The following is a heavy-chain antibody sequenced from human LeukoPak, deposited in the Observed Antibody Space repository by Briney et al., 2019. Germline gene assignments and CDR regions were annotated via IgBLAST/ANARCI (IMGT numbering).Heavy chain of an antibody. CDR2: TNLEHGNP. CDR3: AKGVAVAGTPPGGDY. Sequence: EASVKVSCKVSGSSLIELSTHWVRQAPGKGLEWMGGTNLEHGNPVYAQKFQGRITMTEDTTTDTAYMEVNSLTSEDTAIYYCAKGVAVAGTPPGGDYWGQGTLLTVSS. V-gene: IGHV1-24*01. J-gene: IGHJ4*02. CDR1: GSSLIELS. D-gene: IGHD6-19*01.